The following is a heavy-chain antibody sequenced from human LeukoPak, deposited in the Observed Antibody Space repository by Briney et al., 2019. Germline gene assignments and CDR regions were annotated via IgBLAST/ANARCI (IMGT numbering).Heavy chain of an antibody. D-gene: IGHD3-3*01. Sequence: ASVRVSCKASGYTFTDYFLHWVRQAPGQGLEWMGWIGPDSGATNYARKFRGKVTMTRDTSINTAYMEVSSLSSDDTAVYYCARDIRPRVESFDYWGQGTLVTVSS. J-gene: IGHJ4*02. CDR2: IGPDSGAT. CDR3: ARDIRPRVESFDY. CDR1: GYTFTDYF. V-gene: IGHV1-2*02.